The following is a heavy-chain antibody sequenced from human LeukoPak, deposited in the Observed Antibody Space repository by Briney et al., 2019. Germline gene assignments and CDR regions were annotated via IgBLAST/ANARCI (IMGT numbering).Heavy chain of an antibody. CDR2: IYYSGST. J-gene: IGHJ5*02. V-gene: IGHV4-31*03. CDR1: GGAISSGGYY. D-gene: IGHD3-9*01. Sequence: SETLSLTCTVSGGAISSGGYYWSWIRQHPGKGLEWIGYIYYSGSTYYNPSLKSRITISVDTSKNQFSLKLSSVTAADTAVYYCAREGDILTRYGFDPWGQGTLVTVSS. CDR3: AREGDILTRYGFDP.